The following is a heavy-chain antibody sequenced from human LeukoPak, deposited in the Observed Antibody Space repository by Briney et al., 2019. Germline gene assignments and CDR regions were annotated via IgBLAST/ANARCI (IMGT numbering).Heavy chain of an antibody. CDR2: IDPSDSYT. D-gene: IGHD6-19*01. Sequence: HGESLKISCKGSGYSFTSYWISWVRQMPGKGLEWMGRIDPSDSYTNYSPSFQGHVTISTDKSINTAYLQWSSLKASDTAMYCCARPRYSSGWYFDFWGQGTLVAVSS. CDR3: ARPRYSSGWYFDF. CDR1: GYSFTSYW. J-gene: IGHJ4*02. V-gene: IGHV5-10-1*01.